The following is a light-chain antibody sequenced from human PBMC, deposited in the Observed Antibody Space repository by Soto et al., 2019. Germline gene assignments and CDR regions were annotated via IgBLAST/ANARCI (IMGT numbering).Light chain of an antibody. CDR3: SSYTSSSTLYV. V-gene: IGLV2-14*01. Sequence: QSALTQPASVSGSPGQSITISCTGTSSDVGDYNYVSWYQPHPGKAPKLMIYEVSNRPSGVSNRFSGSKSGNTASLTISGLQAEDEADYYCSSYTSSSTLYVFGTGTKLTVL. J-gene: IGLJ1*01. CDR2: EVS. CDR1: SSDVGDYNY.